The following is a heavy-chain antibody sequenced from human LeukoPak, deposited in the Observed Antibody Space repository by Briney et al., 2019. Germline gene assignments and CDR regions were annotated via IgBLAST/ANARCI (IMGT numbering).Heavy chain of an antibody. CDR2: ISSSSSYI. J-gene: IGHJ4*02. V-gene: IGHV3-21*01. CDR3: ARFGDGSGSSRYDY. CDR1: GFTFSSYS. D-gene: IGHD1-26*01. Sequence: GGSLRLSCAASGFTFSSYSMNWVRQAPGKGLEWVSSISSSSSYIYYADSVKGRFTISRDNAKNSLYLQMNSLRAEDTAVYYCARFGDGSGSSRYDYWGQGTLVTVSS.